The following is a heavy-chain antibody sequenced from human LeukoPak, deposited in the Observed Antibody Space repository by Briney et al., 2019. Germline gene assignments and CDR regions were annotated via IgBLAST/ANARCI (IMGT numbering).Heavy chain of an antibody. V-gene: IGHV4-38-2*01. D-gene: IGHD6-19*01. CDR2: IYHSGST. J-gene: IGHJ4*02. Sequence: KPSETLSLTCAVSNYSISSGYYWGWIRQPPGKGLEWIGSIYHSGSTYYNPSPKSRVTLSVDTSKNQFSLKLSSVTAADTAVYYCARVYSTGWRFFDYWGQGTLVTVSS. CDR1: NYSISSGYY. CDR3: ARVYSTGWRFFDY.